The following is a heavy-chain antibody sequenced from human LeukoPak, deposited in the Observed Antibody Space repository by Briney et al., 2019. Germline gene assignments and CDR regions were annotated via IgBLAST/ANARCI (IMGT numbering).Heavy chain of an antibody. V-gene: IGHV3-30*02. CDR2: IRYDGADK. Sequence: GGSLRLSCAASGFTFNTYGMHWVRQAPDKGLEWVAFIRYDGADKYYADSVKGRFTISRDNSKNTLYLQMNSLRAEDTAVYYCARGPRASPLYLFDYWGQGTLATVSS. CDR3: ARGPRASPLYLFDY. J-gene: IGHJ4*02. CDR1: GFTFNTYG.